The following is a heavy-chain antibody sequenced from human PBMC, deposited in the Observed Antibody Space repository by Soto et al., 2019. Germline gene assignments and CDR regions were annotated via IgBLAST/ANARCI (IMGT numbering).Heavy chain of an antibody. V-gene: IGHV5-51*01. D-gene: IGHD3-3*01. CDR1: GYSFTNYW. CDR3: ARPSSGYCVDDY. CDR2: IYPGDSDT. J-gene: IGHJ4*02. Sequence: GESLKISCQGSGYSFTNYWIGWVRQVPGKGLEWMGIIYPGDSDTIYSPSFQGQVTISADKSISTAYLQWNSLKASDTAMYYCARPSSGYCVDDYWGQGTLVTVSS.